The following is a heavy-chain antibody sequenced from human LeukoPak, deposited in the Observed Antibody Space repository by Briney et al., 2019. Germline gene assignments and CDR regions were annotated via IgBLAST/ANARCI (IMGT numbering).Heavy chain of an antibody. V-gene: IGHV1-69*05. J-gene: IGHJ3*01. D-gene: IGHD5-24*01. CDR3: ARGGTATWLQLTGFYSFDV. CDR2: VIPMFGSA. Sequence: EASVKVSCKTSGGTFSSHNINWVRQAPGQGLEWMGGVIPMFGSAEYTHKFQGRVTITTDHSTNTAYMELRSLRYKDTAMYYCARGGTATWLQLTGFYSFDVWGQGTMVTVSS. CDR1: GGTFSSHN.